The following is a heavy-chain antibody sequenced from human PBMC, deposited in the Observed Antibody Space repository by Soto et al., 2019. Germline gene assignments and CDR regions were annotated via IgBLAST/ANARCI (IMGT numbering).Heavy chain of an antibody. Sequence: QVQLVQSGAEVKKPGASVKVSCKASGYTFTSYGISWVRQAPGQGLEWMGWISAYNGNTNYAQKLQGRVTMTTDTSTSTAYMELRSLRSDDTAVYYCARDTPDYYDSRGTSWFDPWGQGTLVTVSS. CDR2: ISAYNGNT. V-gene: IGHV1-18*01. CDR1: GYTFTSYG. J-gene: IGHJ5*02. D-gene: IGHD3-22*01. CDR3: ARDTPDYYDSRGTSWFDP.